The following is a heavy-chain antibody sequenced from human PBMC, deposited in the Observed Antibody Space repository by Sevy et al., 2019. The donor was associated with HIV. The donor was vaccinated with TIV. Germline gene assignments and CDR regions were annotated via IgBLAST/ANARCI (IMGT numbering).Heavy chain of an antibody. V-gene: IGHV4-39*01. CDR3: ARLTNSCWYKIDY. CDR1: GGSISGNTYY. CDR2: VYNGGST. J-gene: IGHJ4*02. Sequence: SETLFLTCTVSGGSISGNTYYWGWIRQPPGKGLEWIGNVYNGGSTYYNPSLKSRLTLWVDTSRNQFSLKLRSVTAADTAVYYCARLTNSCWYKIDYWGQGTLVTVSS. D-gene: IGHD6-19*01.